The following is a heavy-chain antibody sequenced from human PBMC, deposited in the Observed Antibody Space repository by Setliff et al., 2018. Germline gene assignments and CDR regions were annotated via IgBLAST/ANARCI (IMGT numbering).Heavy chain of an antibody. D-gene: IGHD3-22*01. J-gene: IGHJ4*02. Sequence: GASVKVSCKASGYTFTSYGFSWVRQAPGQGLEWMGRISVYNGNTNYGQKYQGRVAMTTDTSTNTAYLELTSLRYDDTAVYYCVRGPGPSVVVAIPFDHWGQGSLVTVSS. CDR2: ISVYNGNT. V-gene: IGHV1-18*01. CDR1: GYTFTSYG. CDR3: VRGPGPSVVVAIPFDH.